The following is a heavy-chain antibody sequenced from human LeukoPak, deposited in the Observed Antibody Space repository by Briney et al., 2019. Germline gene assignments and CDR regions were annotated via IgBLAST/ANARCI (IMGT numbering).Heavy chain of an antibody. CDR1: GFSFRSSY. CDR2: IFRDGST. D-gene: IGHD3-3*01. CDR3: ARDFFDFWSGSWV. J-gene: IGHJ4*02. V-gene: IGHV3-53*01. Sequence: GGSLRLSCAVSGFSFRSSYMSWVRQAPGKGLEGVSVIFRDGSTYYGGSVRGRFSISRDNSKNMVYLQMNNLRAEDTAVYFCARDFFDFWSGSWVWGQGTLVTVSS.